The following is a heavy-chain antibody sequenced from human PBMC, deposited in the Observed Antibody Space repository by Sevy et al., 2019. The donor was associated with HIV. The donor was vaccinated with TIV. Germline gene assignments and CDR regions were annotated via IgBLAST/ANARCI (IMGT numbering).Heavy chain of an antibody. D-gene: IGHD3-10*01. CDR2: ISACNGNT. J-gene: IGHJ4*02. Sequence: ASVKVSCKASGYTFISYAMNWVRQAPGQGLEWMGWISACNGNTNYAQKLQGRVTMTTDTSSSTAYMELRSLRSDGTAVYYCARSYGSGNYYGYWGQGTLVTVSS. CDR3: ARSYGSGNYYGY. V-gene: IGHV1-18*01. CDR1: GYTFISYA.